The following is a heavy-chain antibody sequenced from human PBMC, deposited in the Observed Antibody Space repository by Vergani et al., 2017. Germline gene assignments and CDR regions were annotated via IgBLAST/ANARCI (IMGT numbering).Heavy chain of an antibody. V-gene: IGHV3-7*01. CDR1: GFNFGHYW. CDR2: IKEDGTEK. J-gene: IGHJ4*02. CDR3: AREGVPRCCIVGAPDF. D-gene: IGHD1-26*01. Sequence: EVQLVESGGDFVQPGGSLTLSCPASGFNFGHYWITWVRQAPGKGLEWVANIKEDGTEKYYLDSVNGRFTISRDIAENSIYLEMNSLRVEDTAVYYCAREGVPRCCIVGAPDFWGQGTQVTVSS.